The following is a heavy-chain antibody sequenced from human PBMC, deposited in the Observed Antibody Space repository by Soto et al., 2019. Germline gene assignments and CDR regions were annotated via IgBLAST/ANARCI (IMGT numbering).Heavy chain of an antibody. V-gene: IGHV3-11*01. CDR3: ARDLWFGCDAFDI. CDR2: ISSSGSTI. D-gene: IGHD3-10*01. J-gene: IGHJ3*02. Sequence: QVLLVESGGGLVQPGGSLRLSCAASGFTFSDYYMSWIRQAPGKGLEWVSYISSSGSTIYYADSVKGRFTISRHNAKISLYLPMNRLRDEDTAVYYCARDLWFGCDAFDIWGHGTMVTVSS. CDR1: GFTFSDYY.